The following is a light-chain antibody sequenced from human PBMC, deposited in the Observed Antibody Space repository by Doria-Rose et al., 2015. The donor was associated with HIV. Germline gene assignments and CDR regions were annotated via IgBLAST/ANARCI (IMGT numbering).Light chain of an antibody. Sequence: TQSPGTLSLSPGERATLSCRASQSFSSTYLAWCQQKPSQAPSLLIYDGSTRATGIPDRFSASGSGTDFTLTINRLEPEDFALYYCHQYGTSWTFGQGTKVEI. J-gene: IGKJ1*01. V-gene: IGKV3-20*01. CDR3: HQYGTSWT. CDR2: DGS. CDR1: QSFSSTY.